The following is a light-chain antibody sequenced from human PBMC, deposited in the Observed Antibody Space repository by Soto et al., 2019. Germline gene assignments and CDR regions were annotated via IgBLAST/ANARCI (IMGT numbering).Light chain of an antibody. Sequence: QSVLTQPPSVSGAPGQRVTISCTGSRSNIGAGYDVHWYQQLPGTAPKRLIYGNSNRPSGVPERFSGSKSGTSASLAITGLQAEDEAEDGCQSDDSGQRGPRVVGGGT. V-gene: IGLV1-40*01. CDR1: RSNIGAGYD. CDR3: QSDDSGQRGPRV. CDR2: GNS. J-gene: IGLJ2*01.